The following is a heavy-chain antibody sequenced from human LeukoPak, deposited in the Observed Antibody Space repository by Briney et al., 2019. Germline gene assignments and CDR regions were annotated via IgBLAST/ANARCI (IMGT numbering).Heavy chain of an antibody. J-gene: IGHJ4*02. V-gene: IGHV3-33*01. CDR2: IWYDGSNK. CDR3: ARNDKGNSYGYSIDY. D-gene: IGHD5-18*01. CDR1: GFTFSSHG. Sequence: GGSLRLSCAASGFTFSSHGMHWVRQAPGKGLEWVAVIWYDGSNKYYADSVKGRFTISRDNSRNTLYLQMNSLRAEDTAVYYSARNDKGNSYGYSIDYWGQGTLVTVSS.